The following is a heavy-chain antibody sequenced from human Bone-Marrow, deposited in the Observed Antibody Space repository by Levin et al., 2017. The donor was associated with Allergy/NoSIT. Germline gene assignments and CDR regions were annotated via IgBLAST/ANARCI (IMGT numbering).Heavy chain of an antibody. CDR1: GGTFSSHA. J-gene: IGHJ6*02. D-gene: IGHD2-2*01. CDR3: AGEMRQLTASWILNNLGMYV. CDR2: FIPVFATA. V-gene: IGHV1-69*13. Sequence: SVKVSCKATGGTFSSHAINWVRQAPGQGLEWMGGFIPVFATANYAQKFQGRVSSTADASTSTGYMELSSLRFDDTAVYYCAGEMRQLTASWILNNLGMYVWGQGTTVTVSS.